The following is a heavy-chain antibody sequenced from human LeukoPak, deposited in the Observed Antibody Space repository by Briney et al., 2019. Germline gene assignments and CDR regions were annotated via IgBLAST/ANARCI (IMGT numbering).Heavy chain of an antibody. Sequence: GASVKVSCKAPGYTFTSYGISWVRQAPGQGLEWMGWISAYNDNTYYAQRVQGRVTMTTDMYTTTAYMELKSLRYDDTAVYCCARDKGLGGKYYDYFYGMDAWGQGTTVTVSS. D-gene: IGHD1-1*01. CDR1: GYTFTSYG. CDR3: ARDKGLGGKYYDYFYGMDA. CDR2: ISAYNDNT. J-gene: IGHJ6*02. V-gene: IGHV1-18*04.